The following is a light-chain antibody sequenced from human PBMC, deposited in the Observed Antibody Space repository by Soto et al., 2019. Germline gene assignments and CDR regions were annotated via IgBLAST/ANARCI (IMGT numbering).Light chain of an antibody. Sequence: EIVVTQSPATLSFSPGERVTLSCRASQTVSSSLAWYQQRPGQAPRLLIYDTSTRAAGITARFSGSGSGTEVTLPISSLRSHDFAVYYCQQHSGWSPGTFGQGTAVEIK. CDR3: QQHSGWSPGT. J-gene: IGKJ1*01. V-gene: IGKV3-15*01. CDR2: DTS. CDR1: QTVSSS.